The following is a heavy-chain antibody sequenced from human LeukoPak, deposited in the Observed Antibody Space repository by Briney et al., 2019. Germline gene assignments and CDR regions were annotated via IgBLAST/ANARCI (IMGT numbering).Heavy chain of an antibody. CDR1: GYTFSSYG. CDR2: ISGYNGNT. V-gene: IGHV1-18*01. D-gene: IGHD6-13*01. CDR3: ARLHSSSWYHDAFDI. J-gene: IGHJ3*02. Sequence: GASVKVSCKASGYTFSSYGFSWVRQAPGQGLEWMGWISGYNGNTNYAQKLQGRVTMTTDTSTSTAYMELRSLRSEDTAVYYCARLHSSSWYHDAFDIWGQGTMVTVSS.